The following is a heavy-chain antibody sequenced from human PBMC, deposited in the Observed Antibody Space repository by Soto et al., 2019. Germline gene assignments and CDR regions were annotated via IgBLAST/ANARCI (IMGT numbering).Heavy chain of an antibody. CDR1: GLTFRDYY. D-gene: IGHD6-13*01. CDR2: ISISGSSI. J-gene: IGHJ4*01. V-gene: IGHV3-11*01. Sequence: AGGSLRLSCAASGLTFRDYYMSWIRQAPGKGLEWISYISISGSSIYYADSVKGRFTISRDDAKNSLYLQMNSLRAEDTAVYYCAKDIEPPGLFFDYWGQGTLVTVSS. CDR3: AKDIEPPGLFFDY.